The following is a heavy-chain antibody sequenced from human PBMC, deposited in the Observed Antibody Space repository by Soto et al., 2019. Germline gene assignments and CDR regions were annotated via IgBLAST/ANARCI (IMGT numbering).Heavy chain of an antibody. V-gene: IGHV3-21*01. CDR2: ISSSSSYI. CDR3: ASAGIMITFGGVDPFDY. CDR1: GFTFSSYS. J-gene: IGHJ4*02. D-gene: IGHD3-16*01. Sequence: EVQLVESGGGMVKPGGSLRLSCAASGFTFSSYSMNWVRQAPGKGLEWVSSISSSSSYIYYADSVKGRFTISRDNAKNSLYLQRNSLRAEDTAVYYCASAGIMITFGGVDPFDYWGQGTLVTVSS.